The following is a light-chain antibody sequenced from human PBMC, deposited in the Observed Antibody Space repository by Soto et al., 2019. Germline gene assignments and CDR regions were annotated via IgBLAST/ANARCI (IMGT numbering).Light chain of an antibody. CDR1: QSVSSSY. V-gene: IGKV3-20*01. Sequence: IRLTQSPGTLSLSPGERATLSCRASQSVSSSYLAWYQQKPGQAPRLLIYGASSRATGIPDRFSGSGSGTDFTLTISRLEPEDFAVYYCQQYGSSPAITFGQGTRLEIK. CDR2: GAS. CDR3: QQYGSSPAIT. J-gene: IGKJ5*01.